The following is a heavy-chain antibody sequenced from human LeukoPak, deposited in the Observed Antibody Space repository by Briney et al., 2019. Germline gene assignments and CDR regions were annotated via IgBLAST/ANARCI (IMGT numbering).Heavy chain of an antibody. Sequence: ASVKVSCKASGYTFTGYYMHWVRQAPGQGLEWMGWINPNSGGTNYAQKFQGRVTMTRDTSISTAYMELSRLRSDDTAVYYCARDSHLGGGELTFDYWGQGTLVTVSS. D-gene: IGHD3-10*01. CDR2: INPNSGGT. J-gene: IGHJ4*02. CDR1: GYTFTGYY. CDR3: ARDSHLGGGELTFDY. V-gene: IGHV1-2*02.